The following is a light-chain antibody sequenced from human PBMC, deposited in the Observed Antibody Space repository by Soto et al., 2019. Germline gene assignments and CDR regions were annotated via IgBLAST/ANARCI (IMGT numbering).Light chain of an antibody. CDR1: QGISSY. J-gene: IGKJ2*01. CDR2: AAS. Sequence: DIQLTQSPSFLSASVGDRVTITCRASQGISSYLAWYQQKPGKAPKLLIYAASTLQSGVPSRFSGSGSGTEFTLPISSLQPEDVATYYCQQLNSYPPMYTFGQGTKLEIK. CDR3: QQLNSYPPMYT. V-gene: IGKV1-9*01.